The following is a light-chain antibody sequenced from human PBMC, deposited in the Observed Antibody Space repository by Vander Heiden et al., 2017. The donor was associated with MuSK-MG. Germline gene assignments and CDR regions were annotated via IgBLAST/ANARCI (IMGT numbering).Light chain of an antibody. J-gene: IGLJ2*01. V-gene: IGLV3-1*01. CDR3: QAWDSSTVV. Sequence: SHELPQPPSVPVSPGQTASITCSGDKLGDKYACWYQQKPGQSPVLVIYQDSKRPSGIPERFSGSNSGNTATLTISGTQAMDEADYYCQAWDSSTVVFGGGTKLTVL. CDR2: QDS. CDR1: KLGDKY.